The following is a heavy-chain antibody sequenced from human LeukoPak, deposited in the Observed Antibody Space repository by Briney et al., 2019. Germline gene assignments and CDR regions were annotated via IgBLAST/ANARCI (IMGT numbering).Heavy chain of an antibody. CDR3: ARQVTFGYAFAYYFDY. CDR1: GGSISTSSYY. V-gene: IGHV4-39*01. Sequence: PSETLSPTCTVSGGSISTSSYYWGWIRQPPGKGLEWIGNIHNSESTYYNPSLKSRVTMSVDTSKNQFSLKLSSVTAADTAVYYCARQVTFGYAFAYYFDYWGQGSLVTVSS. D-gene: IGHD5-18*01. J-gene: IGHJ4*02. CDR2: IHNSEST.